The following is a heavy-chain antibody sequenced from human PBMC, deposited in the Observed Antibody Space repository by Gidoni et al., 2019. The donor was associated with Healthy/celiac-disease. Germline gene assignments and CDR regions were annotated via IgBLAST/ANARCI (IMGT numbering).Heavy chain of an antibody. D-gene: IGHD6-13*01. V-gene: IGHV3-66*02. CDR2: IYSGGST. Sequence: EVQLVESGGGLVQPGGSLRLSCAASGFTFSSNYMSWVRQAPGKGLEWVSVIYSGGSTYYADSVKGRFTISRDNSKNTLYLQMNSLRAEDTAVYYCARDRVAAAGTGGDYYYYYGMDVWGQGTTVTVSS. CDR3: ARDRVAAAGTGGDYYYYYGMDV. J-gene: IGHJ6*02. CDR1: GFTFSSNY.